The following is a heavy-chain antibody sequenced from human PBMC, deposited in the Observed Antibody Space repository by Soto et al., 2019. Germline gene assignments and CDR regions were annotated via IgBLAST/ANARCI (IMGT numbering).Heavy chain of an antibody. CDR2: IKEDGSEK. D-gene: IGHD3-16*01. Sequence: EVRLVESGGGLVQPGGSLRLSCVASGFSFRSYWMTWVRQAPGKGLEWVANIKEDGSEKYYVDSVKGRFAISRDNAKNSLYLQMNSLRVEDTAVYYCARKVRADYGRWPNSYYYYYIYVWGKGATITVSS. CDR1: GFSFRSYW. J-gene: IGHJ6*03. CDR3: ARKVRADYGRWPNSYYYYYIYV. V-gene: IGHV3-7*01.